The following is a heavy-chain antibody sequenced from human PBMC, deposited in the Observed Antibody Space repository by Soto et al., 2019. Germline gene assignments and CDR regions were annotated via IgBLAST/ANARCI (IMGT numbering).Heavy chain of an antibody. CDR2: MNPNSGNT. CDR1: GYTFASYD. Sequence: ASVKVSCKASGYTFASYDINWVRQAPGQGLEWMRLMNPNSGNTGYAQKYQGRVTMTRNTSISTAYMELSSLRSEDTAVHYCARGTAAAFYPWGQGTLVTVSS. CDR3: ARGTAAAFYP. D-gene: IGHD6-13*01. V-gene: IGHV1-8*01. J-gene: IGHJ5*02.